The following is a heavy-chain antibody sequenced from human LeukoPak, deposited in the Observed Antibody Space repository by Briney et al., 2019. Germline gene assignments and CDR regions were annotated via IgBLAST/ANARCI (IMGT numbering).Heavy chain of an antibody. V-gene: IGHV3-21*01. J-gene: IGHJ4*02. CDR1: GFTFSSHD. CDR2: ITGSSNSI. D-gene: IGHD6-6*01. Sequence: PGGSLRLSCATSGFTFSSHDMNWVSQAPGKGLDWVSSITGSSNSIDFADSVKGRFAISRDNAKNSLFLQMDSLRVEDTAVYYCVRDKGTSYLSSFDYWGQGTLVTVSS. CDR3: VRDKGTSYLSSFDY.